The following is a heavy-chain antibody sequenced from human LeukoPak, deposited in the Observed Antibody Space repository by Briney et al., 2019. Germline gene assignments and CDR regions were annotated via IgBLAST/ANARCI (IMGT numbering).Heavy chain of an antibody. J-gene: IGHJ4*02. CDR3: ARDPRPNYYDSSGIGFDY. D-gene: IGHD3-22*01. CDR1: GFTFSSFA. Sequence: GGSLRLSCAASGFTFSSFAMSWVRQAAGAGLEWVLAISGSGGSTFYADSVKGRFTISRDNSKNTLYLQMNSLRAEDTAVYYCARDPRPNYYDSSGIGFDYWGQGTLVTVSS. CDR2: ISGSGGST. V-gene: IGHV3-23*01.